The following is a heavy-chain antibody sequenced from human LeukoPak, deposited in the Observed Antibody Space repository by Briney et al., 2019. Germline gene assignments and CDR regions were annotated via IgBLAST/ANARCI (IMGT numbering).Heavy chain of an antibody. CDR3: ATSLVVVPAAEGWFDP. CDR2: IIPIFGTA. Sequence: SVKVSCKASGGTFSSYAISWVRQAPGQGLEWMGGIIPIFGTANYAQKFQGRVTITADESTSTAYMELSSLRSEDTAVYYCATSLVVVPAAEGWFDPWGQGTLATVSS. D-gene: IGHD2-2*01. J-gene: IGHJ5*02. V-gene: IGHV1-69*13. CDR1: GGTFSSYA.